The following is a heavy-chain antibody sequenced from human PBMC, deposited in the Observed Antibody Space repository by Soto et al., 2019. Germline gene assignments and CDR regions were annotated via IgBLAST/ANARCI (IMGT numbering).Heavy chain of an antibody. CDR3: ARAHLYYYDSSGYYNPFDY. Sequence: SVNVSCKASGGTLSSYAISWVRQAPGQGLEWMGGIIPIFGTANYAQKFQGRVTITADESTSTAYMELSSLRSEDTAVYYCARAHLYYYDSSGYYNPFDYWGQGTLVTVSS. V-gene: IGHV1-69*13. J-gene: IGHJ4*02. CDR2: IIPIFGTA. CDR1: GGTLSSYA. D-gene: IGHD3-22*01.